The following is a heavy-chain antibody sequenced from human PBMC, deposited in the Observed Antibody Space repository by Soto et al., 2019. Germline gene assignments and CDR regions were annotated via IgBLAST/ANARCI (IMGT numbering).Heavy chain of an antibody. J-gene: IGHJ5*01. Sequence: SETLSLTCAVYGGSFSGHSWTWIRQSPGKGLEWIGDINHSGRVNYSPSLKSRVTISLDTSKNQFSLTLSAMTAADTAMYYCSTRAYDTNGYYRFDPWGQGTLVTVSS. CDR1: GGSFSGHS. CDR2: INHSGRV. CDR3: STRAYDTNGYYRFDP. D-gene: IGHD3-22*01. V-gene: IGHV4-34*01.